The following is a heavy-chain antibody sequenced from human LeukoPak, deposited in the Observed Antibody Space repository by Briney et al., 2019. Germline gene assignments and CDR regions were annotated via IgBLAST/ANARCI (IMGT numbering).Heavy chain of an antibody. D-gene: IGHD2/OR15-2a*01. CDR3: AKDIEYSGYYYMDV. J-gene: IGHJ6*03. CDR2: ISWDGGST. CDR1: GFTFDDYA. Sequence: GGSLTLSCAASGFTFDDYAMHWVRQAPGKGLEWVSLISWDGGSTYYADSVKGRFTISRDNSKNSLYLQMNSLRAEDTALYYCAKDIEYSGYYYMDVWGKGTTVTVSS. V-gene: IGHV3-43D*03.